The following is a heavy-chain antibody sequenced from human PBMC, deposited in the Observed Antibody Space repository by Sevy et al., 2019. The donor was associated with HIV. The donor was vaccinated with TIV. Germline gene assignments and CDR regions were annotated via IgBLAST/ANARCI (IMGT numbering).Heavy chain of an antibody. CDR1: GYTFTGYY. Sequence: ASVKVSCKASGYTFTGYYMHWVRQAPGQGLEWMGWINPNGGGTNYAQKFQGRVTMTRDTSIGTAYMELSRLRSDDTAVYYCAGGLGDILTGYSLWDFDYWGQGTLVTVSS. V-gene: IGHV1-2*02. J-gene: IGHJ4*02. CDR3: AGGLGDILTGYSLWDFDY. D-gene: IGHD3-9*01. CDR2: INPNGGGT.